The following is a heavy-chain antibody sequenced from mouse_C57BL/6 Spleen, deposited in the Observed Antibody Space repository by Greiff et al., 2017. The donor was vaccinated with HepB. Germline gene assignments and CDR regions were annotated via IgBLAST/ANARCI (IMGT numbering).Heavy chain of an antibody. CDR3: ARSGDDYDAFDY. CDR1: GYAFSSYW. V-gene: IGHV1-80*01. Sequence: QVQLQQSGAELVKPGASVKISCKASGYAFSSYWMNWVKQRPGKGLEWIGQIYPGDGDTNYNGKFKGKATLTADKSSSTAYMQLSSLTSEDSAVYFCARSGDDYDAFDYWGQGTTLTVSS. CDR2: IYPGDGDT. D-gene: IGHD2-4*01. J-gene: IGHJ2*01.